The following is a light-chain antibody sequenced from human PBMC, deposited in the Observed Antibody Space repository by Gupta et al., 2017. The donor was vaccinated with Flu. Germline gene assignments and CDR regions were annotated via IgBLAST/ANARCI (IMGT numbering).Light chain of an antibody. CDR1: SLRNSY. CDR2: AKN. J-gene: IGLJ2*01. Sequence: SSELTQDPAVSVALGQTVRITCQGYSLRNSYASWYQQKPVQAPVIVIYAKNIRPSGIPDRFSGSSSGNTASLTITXDXAKDEAXYYCNSRDSTYNHQTVFGGGTKLTVL. V-gene: IGLV3-19*01. CDR3: NSRDSTYNHQTV.